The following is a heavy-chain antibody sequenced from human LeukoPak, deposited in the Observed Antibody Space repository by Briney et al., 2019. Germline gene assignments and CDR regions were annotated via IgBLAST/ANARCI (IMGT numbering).Heavy chain of an antibody. CDR2: ISAYNGNT. CDR3: ARAPPSYYGSGSYEAISPNDY. CDR1: GYTFTSYG. V-gene: IGHV1-18*01. J-gene: IGHJ4*02. D-gene: IGHD3-10*01. Sequence: GASVKVSCKASGYTFTSYGISWVRQAPGQGLEWMGWISAYNGNTNYAQKLQGRVTMTTDTSTSTAYMELRSLRSDDTAVYYCARAPPSYYGSGSYEAISPNDYWGQGTLVTVSS.